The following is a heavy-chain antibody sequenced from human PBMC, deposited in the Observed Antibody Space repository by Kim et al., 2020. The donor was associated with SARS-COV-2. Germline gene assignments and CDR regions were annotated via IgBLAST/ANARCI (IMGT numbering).Heavy chain of an antibody. V-gene: IGHV3-33*08. CDR2: IFDDESHK. CDR1: GFTFTRHA. Sequence: GGSLRLSCETSGFTFTRHAIHWVRQAPGKGLEWMANIFDDESHKNYADSVRGRFIISRDNSRDTVSLQMNSLRAEDTGVYYCARANIAAPGVGHYGLDVWGQGTAVIVSS. J-gene: IGHJ6*02. D-gene: IGHD6-13*01. CDR3: ARANIAAPGVGHYGLDV.